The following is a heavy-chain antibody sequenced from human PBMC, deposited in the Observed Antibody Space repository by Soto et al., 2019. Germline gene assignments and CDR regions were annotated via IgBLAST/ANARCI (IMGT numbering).Heavy chain of an antibody. CDR1: GFTFSRSG. Sequence: VGSLRLSCEASGFTFSRSGMHWVRQAPGKGLEWVAVISYDGSNKYYTDSVKGRFTISRDNSKNTLYLQMNSLRAEDTAVYYCAKDLHRPGMNDYYGMDVWGQGTTVTVSS. CDR3: AKDLHRPGMNDYYGMDV. V-gene: IGHV3-30*18. D-gene: IGHD6-13*01. J-gene: IGHJ6*02. CDR2: ISYDGSNK.